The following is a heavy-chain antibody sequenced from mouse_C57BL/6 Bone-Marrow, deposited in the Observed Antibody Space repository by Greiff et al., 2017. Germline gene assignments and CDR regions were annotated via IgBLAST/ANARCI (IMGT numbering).Heavy chain of an antibody. J-gene: IGHJ1*03. Sequence: VQLQESGAELVKPGASVKMSCKASGYTFTTYPIEWMKQNHGKSLEWIGNFHPYNDDTKYNEKFKGKATLTVEKSSSTVYLELSRLTSDDSAVYYCARRRYYGSWWYFDVWGTGTTVTVSS. V-gene: IGHV1-47*01. D-gene: IGHD1-1*01. CDR1: GYTFTTYP. CDR3: ARRRYYGSWWYFDV. CDR2: FHPYNDDT.